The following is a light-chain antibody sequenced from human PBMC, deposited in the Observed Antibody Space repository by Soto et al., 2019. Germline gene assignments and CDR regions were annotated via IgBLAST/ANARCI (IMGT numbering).Light chain of an antibody. CDR3: SSYTSVNTEV. CDR1: NSDVGGYNF. J-gene: IGLJ2*01. Sequence: QSALTQPASVSGSPGQSITISCTGTNSDVGGYNFVSWCQQYPGRAPKLMIYEVFNRPSGVTNRFSGSKSGNTASLTISGLQAEDEADYYCSSYTSVNTEVFGGGTKLTVL. CDR2: EVF. V-gene: IGLV2-14*01.